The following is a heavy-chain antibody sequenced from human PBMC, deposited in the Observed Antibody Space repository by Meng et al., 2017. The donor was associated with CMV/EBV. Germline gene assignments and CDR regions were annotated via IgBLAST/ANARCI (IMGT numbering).Heavy chain of an antibody. J-gene: IGHJ6*02. CDR2: IYYSGST. V-gene: IGHV4-59*01. Sequence: SETLSPTCTVSGGSISSYDWSWIRQPPGKGLEWIGYIYYSGSTNYNPSLKSRVTISVDTSKNQFSLKLSSVTAADTAVYYCARDAGYYGMDVWGQGTTVTVSS. CDR3: ARDAGYYGMDV. CDR1: GGSISSYD.